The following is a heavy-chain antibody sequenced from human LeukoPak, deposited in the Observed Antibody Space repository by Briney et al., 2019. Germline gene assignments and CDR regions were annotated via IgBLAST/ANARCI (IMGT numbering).Heavy chain of an antibody. V-gene: IGHV3-30*02. Sequence: GGSLRLSCAASGFTSSSYGMHWVRQAPGKGLEWVAFIRYDGTNKYYADSVKGRFTISRDNSKNTLYLQMNSLRAEDTAVYYCAKEQDWGASHDAFDIWGQGTMVTVSS. CDR3: AKEQDWGASHDAFDI. D-gene: IGHD7-27*01. CDR2: IRYDGTNK. J-gene: IGHJ3*02. CDR1: GFTSSSYG.